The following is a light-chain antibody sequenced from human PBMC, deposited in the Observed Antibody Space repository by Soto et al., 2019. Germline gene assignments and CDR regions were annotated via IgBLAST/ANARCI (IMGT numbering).Light chain of an antibody. CDR1: QSVSSN. V-gene: IGKV3-15*01. CDR3: QQYNNWPRT. CDR2: GAS. Sequence: EMVMTQSPATLSVSPGERATLSCRASQSVSSNLAWYQQKPGQAPRLLIYGASTRATGIPARFSGSGSGTEFPLTISSLQSEDFAVYYCQQYNNWPRTFGQGTKVEIK. J-gene: IGKJ1*01.